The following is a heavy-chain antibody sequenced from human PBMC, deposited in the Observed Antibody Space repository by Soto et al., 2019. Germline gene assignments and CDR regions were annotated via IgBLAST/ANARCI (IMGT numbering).Heavy chain of an antibody. J-gene: IGHJ6*02. Sequence: ASVKVSCKASGGTFSSYAISWLRQAPGQGLEWMGGIIPIFGTANYAQKFQGRVTITADESTSTAYMELSSLRSEDTAVYYCARSYCTNGVCYKSYYYGMDVWGQGTTVTVSS. CDR2: IIPIFGTA. D-gene: IGHD2-8*01. V-gene: IGHV1-69*13. CDR1: GGTFSSYA. CDR3: ARSYCTNGVCYKSYYYGMDV.